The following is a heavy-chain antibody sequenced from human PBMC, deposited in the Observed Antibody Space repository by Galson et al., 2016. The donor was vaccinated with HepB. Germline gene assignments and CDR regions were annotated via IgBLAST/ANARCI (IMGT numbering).Heavy chain of an antibody. CDR3: AKPRAATTSYFDY. D-gene: IGHD1-14*01. CDR1: GYRFTNYW. V-gene: IGHV5-51*01. J-gene: IGHJ4*02. Sequence: QSGAEVKKPGESLKISCKDSGYRFTNYWIGWVRQMPGKGLEWMGIIFPDDSDTRYSPSFQGQVTFSADKSISTAYLQWSSLKASDTAIYYCAKPRAATTSYFDYWGQGILVTVSS. CDR2: IFPDDSDT.